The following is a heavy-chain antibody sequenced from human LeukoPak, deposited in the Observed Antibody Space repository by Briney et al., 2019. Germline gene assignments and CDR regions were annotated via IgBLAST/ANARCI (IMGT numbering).Heavy chain of an antibody. D-gene: IGHD5-24*01. CDR3: AGTRDGLEYFDY. CDR2: ISYDGSNE. Sequence: AGRSLRLSCAASGFTFSSYAMHWVRQAPGKGLEWVAVISYDGSNEYYADSVKGRFTISRDNSKNTLYLQMNSLRAEDTAVYYCAGTRDGLEYFDYWGQGTLVTVSS. J-gene: IGHJ4*02. CDR1: GFTFSSYA. V-gene: IGHV3-30-3*01.